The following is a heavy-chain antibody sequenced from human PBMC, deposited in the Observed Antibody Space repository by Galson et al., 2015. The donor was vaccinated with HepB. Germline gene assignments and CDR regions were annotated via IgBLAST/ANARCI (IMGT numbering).Heavy chain of an antibody. CDR3: AREDYTYNWFDP. D-gene: IGHD4-11*01. CDR1: GFTFSTYS. J-gene: IGHJ5*02. CDR2: ISSSSNTI. Sequence: SLRLSCAASGFTFSTYSMNWVRQAPGKGLEWVSYISSSSNTIYADSVKGRFTISRDNAKNSLYLQMNSLRAEDTAVYYCAREDYTYNWFDPWGQGTLVTVSS. V-gene: IGHV3-48*01.